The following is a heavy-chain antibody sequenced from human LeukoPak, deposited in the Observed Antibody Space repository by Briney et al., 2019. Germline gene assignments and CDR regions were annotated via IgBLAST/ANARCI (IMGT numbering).Heavy chain of an antibody. CDR2: MNPNSGNT. CDR3: ARADNSKYCSGGSCY. D-gene: IGHD2-15*01. V-gene: IGHV1-8*01. CDR1: GYTFTSYD. J-gene: IGHJ4*02. Sequence: GASVKVSFKASGYTFTSYDINWVRQAPGQGLEWMGWMNPNSGNTGYAQKFQGRVTMTRNTSISTAYMELSSLRSEDTAVYYCARADNSKYCSGGSCYWGQGTLVTVSS.